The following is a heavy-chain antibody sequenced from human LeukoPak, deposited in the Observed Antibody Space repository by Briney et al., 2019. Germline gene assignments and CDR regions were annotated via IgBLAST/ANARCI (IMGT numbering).Heavy chain of an antibody. CDR3: ARQVKTYYGSGSFDY. V-gene: IGHV4-59*08. CDR2: IYYSGST. J-gene: IGHJ4*02. Sequence: SETLALPCTVSGGSISSYYWSWIRQPPGKGLEWIGYIYYSGSTNYNPSLKSRVTISVDTSKNQFSLKLSSVTAADTAVYYCARQVKTYYGSGSFDYWGQGTLVTVSS. D-gene: IGHD3-10*01. CDR1: GGSISSYY.